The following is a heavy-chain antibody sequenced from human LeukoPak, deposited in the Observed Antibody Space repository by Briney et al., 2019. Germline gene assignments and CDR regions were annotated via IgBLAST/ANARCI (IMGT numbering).Heavy chain of an antibody. CDR1: GFTFSSYS. D-gene: IGHD3-22*01. J-gene: IGHJ3*02. V-gene: IGHV3-48*01. CDR3: ARDPNSSDYYNSSGYYKLDAFDI. Sequence: GGSLRLSCAASGFTFSSYSMNWVRQAPGKGLEWVSYISSSSSTIYYADSVKGRFTISRDNAKNSLYLQMNSLRAEDTAVYYCARDPNSSDYYNSSGYYKLDAFDIWGQGTMVTVSS. CDR2: ISSSSSTI.